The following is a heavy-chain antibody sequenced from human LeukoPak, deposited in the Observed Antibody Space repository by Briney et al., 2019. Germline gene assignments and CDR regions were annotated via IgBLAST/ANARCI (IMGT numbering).Heavy chain of an antibody. CDR1: GGTFSSYA. Sequence: ASVKVSCKASGGTFSSYAISWVRQAPGQGLEWMGWISAYNGNTNRAQKLQGRVTMTTDTSTSTAYMELRSLRSDDTAVYYCARAVGSRFGELAGYYYYYMDVWGKGTTVTISS. CDR3: ARAVGSRFGELAGYYYYYMDV. V-gene: IGHV1-18*01. CDR2: ISAYNGNT. D-gene: IGHD3-10*01. J-gene: IGHJ6*03.